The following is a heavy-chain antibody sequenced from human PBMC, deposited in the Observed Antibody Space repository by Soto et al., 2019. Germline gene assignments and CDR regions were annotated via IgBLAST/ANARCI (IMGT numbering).Heavy chain of an antibody. CDR1: GGSFSGYY. Sequence: PSETLSLTCAVYGGSFSGYYWSWIRQPPGKGLEWIGEINHSGSTNYNPSLKSRVTISVDTSKNQFSLKLSSVTAADTVVYYCARVSRRITMVRGVIITGWFDPWGPATLVTSPQ. J-gene: IGHJ5*02. D-gene: IGHD3-10*01. CDR2: INHSGST. V-gene: IGHV4-34*01. CDR3: ARVSRRITMVRGVIITGWFDP.